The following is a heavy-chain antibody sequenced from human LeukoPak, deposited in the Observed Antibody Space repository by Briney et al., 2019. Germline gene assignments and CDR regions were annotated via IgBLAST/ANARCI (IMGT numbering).Heavy chain of an antibody. D-gene: IGHD2-15*01. Sequence: SETLSLTCAFSVGSISSSSYYWGWIRQSPGKGLEWIRSIHYSGSTYSKPSLKSRVTISVDTSKNQFSPKLSSMTAADTAVYYCARQARAYLLFDYWRQGTLVAVSS. V-gene: IGHV4-39*01. J-gene: IGHJ4*02. CDR1: VGSISSSSYY. CDR2: IHYSGST. CDR3: ARQARAYLLFDY.